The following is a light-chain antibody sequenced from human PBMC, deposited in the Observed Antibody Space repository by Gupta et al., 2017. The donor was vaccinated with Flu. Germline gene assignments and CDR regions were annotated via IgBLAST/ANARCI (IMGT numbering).Light chain of an antibody. Sequence: IVMTQSPLSLAVSPGEPASISCRSSESRMDSYGNNYMDWYLQRPGQSPQVLIYLASNRASGVPDRFSGSGSGTEFTLEISRGEAEDVGIDYCKQALQTHFTCGRGTKVEI. CDR3: KQALQTHFT. J-gene: IGKJ4*01. CDR1: ESRMDSYGNNY. V-gene: IGKV2-28*01. CDR2: LAS.